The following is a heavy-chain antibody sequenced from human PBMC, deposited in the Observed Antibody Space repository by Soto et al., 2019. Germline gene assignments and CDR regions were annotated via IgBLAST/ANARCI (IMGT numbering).Heavy chain of an antibody. V-gene: IGHV1-18*01. CDR2: IITYNGNT. CDR1: GYTFSSYA. CDR3: ARPGPPVDY. Sequence: QVQLVQSGAEVKKPGASVKVSCKASGYTFSSYAISWVRQAPGQGLEWMGWIITYNGNTNYAQKLQGRVTMTTDTSTTTAYMGLRSLSSDDTAVYYSARPGPPVDYWGQGTLVTVSS. J-gene: IGHJ4*02.